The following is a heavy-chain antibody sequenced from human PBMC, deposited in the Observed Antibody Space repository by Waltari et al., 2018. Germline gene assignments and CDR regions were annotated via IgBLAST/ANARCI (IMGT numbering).Heavy chain of an antibody. CDR1: GGSIHTHY. CDR3: ARPRSGYSMDHFDS. D-gene: IGHD6-13*01. J-gene: IGHJ4*02. V-gene: IGHV4-59*11. CDR2: SYHSGRT. Sequence: QVQLQESGPGLVKPSETLSVTCRVAGGSIHTHYWSWIRQPPGKGLEGGGNSYHSGRTYFNPSLQSRVTISVDMSKNQFSLQLSSVTAADTAVYFCARPRSGYSMDHFDSWGQGVLVTVSS.